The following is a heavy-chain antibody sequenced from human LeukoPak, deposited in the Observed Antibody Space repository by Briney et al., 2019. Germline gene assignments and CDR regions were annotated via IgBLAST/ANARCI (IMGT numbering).Heavy chain of an antibody. Sequence: GESLKISCQGSGYRFTTSWIAWVRQMPGKGLEWMGIIYTGDSDTRYSPSFQGQVTISADKSINTAYLQWSSLKASDTAMYYCARRLFGTATPFDCWGQGTLVTVSS. CDR3: ARRLFGTATPFDC. CDR2: IYTGDSDT. CDR1: GYRFTTSW. V-gene: IGHV5-51*01. J-gene: IGHJ4*02. D-gene: IGHD3-3*01.